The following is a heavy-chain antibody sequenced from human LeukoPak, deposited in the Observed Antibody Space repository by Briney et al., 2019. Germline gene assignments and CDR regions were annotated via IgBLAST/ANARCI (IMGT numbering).Heavy chain of an antibody. CDR2: IYYSGST. Sequence: PSETLSLTCTVPDDSINIYYWTWIRQPPGKGLEWIGYIYYSGSTNYNPSLKSRVTISIDTSKNQFSLKLSSVTAADTAVYYCARDGCSSTSCYGRVDYWGQGTLVTVSS. CDR1: DDSINIYY. V-gene: IGHV4-59*12. J-gene: IGHJ4*02. CDR3: ARDGCSSTSCYGRVDY. D-gene: IGHD2-2*01.